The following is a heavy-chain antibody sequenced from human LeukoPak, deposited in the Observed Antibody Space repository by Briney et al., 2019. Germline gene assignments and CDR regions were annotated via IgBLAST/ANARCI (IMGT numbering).Heavy chain of an antibody. V-gene: IGHV3-30*04. D-gene: IGHD2-2*02. J-gene: IGHJ4*02. CDR2: MSFDVNNK. Sequence: PGGSLRLSCATSGFTFSSYAFHWVRQAPGKGLEWVATMSFDVNNKYYADSVRGRITISRDNSKNTLYLQMNSLRAEDTAVYSCARGYCTSSSCYNDYWGQGTLVTVSS. CDR1: GFTFSSYA. CDR3: ARGYCTSSSCYNDY.